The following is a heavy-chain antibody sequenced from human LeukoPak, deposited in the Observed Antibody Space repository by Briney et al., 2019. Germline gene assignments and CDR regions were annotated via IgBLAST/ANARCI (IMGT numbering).Heavy chain of an antibody. CDR2: ITPENGDT. CDR3: SRYHGATGSTGFDP. J-gene: IGHJ5*02. CDR1: GDSFSGYF. D-gene: IGHD1-1*01. Sequence: GSVKVSCKASGDSFSGYFMHWVRQAPGQGLEWMGRITPENGDTKYPQKFQGRVTLTRDTSMKTASMQLSGLRSDDTAIYYCSRYHGATGSTGFDPWGQGTLVIVSS. V-gene: IGHV1-2*06.